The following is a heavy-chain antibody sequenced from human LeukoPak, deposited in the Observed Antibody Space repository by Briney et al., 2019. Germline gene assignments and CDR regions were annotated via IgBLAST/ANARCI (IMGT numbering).Heavy chain of an antibody. CDR2: ISPDGNSA. CDR1: GLTFNRYW. D-gene: IGHD3/OR15-3a*01. CDR3: VSLDGVYYYHMDV. V-gene: IGHV3-74*03. J-gene: IGHJ6*02. Sequence: GGSLRLSCAASGLTFNRYWMHWVRQAPGKGLVWVSRISPDGNSATYADSVKGRFTISRDNVKNTLYLQMNSLRAEDSAVYYCVSLDGVYYYHMDVWGQGTTVIVSS.